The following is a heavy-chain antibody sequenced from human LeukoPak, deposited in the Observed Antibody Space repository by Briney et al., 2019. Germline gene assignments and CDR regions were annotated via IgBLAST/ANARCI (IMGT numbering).Heavy chain of an antibody. CDR3: AKGGWLEY. Sequence: GGSLRLSCAASGFTFISYGMSWVRQAPGKGLEWVSAISGSGGSIYYADSVKGRFIISRDDSKSTLYLQMNSLRAEDTAVYYCAKGGWLEYWGQGTLVTVSS. J-gene: IGHJ4*02. D-gene: IGHD2-15*01. V-gene: IGHV3-23*01. CDR1: GFTFISYG. CDR2: ISGSGGSI.